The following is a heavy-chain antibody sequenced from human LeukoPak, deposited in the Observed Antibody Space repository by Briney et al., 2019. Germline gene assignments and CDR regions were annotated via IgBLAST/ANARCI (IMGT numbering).Heavy chain of an antibody. V-gene: IGHV3-30*02. CDR1: GFTFSSYG. J-gene: IGHJ4*02. CDR3: AKDFGGGQQSPPAADY. D-gene: IGHD2-15*01. CDR2: IRYDGSNK. Sequence: PGGSLRLSCAASGFTFSSYGMHWVRQAPGKGLEWVAFIRYDGSNKYYADSVKGRFTISRDNSKNTLYLQMNSLRAEDTAVYYCAKDFGGGQQSPPAADYWGQGTLVTVSS.